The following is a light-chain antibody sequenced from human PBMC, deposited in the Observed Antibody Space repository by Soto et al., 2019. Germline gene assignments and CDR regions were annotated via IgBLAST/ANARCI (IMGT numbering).Light chain of an antibody. V-gene: IGKV1-39*01. CDR2: AAS. CDR1: QTIGKY. CDR3: QQSYSTHTWT. J-gene: IGKJ1*01. Sequence: DIQMTQSPSSLYASVGDRVTIICRASQTIGKYLNWYQQKPGKAPKLLIYAASSLQSGVPSRFSGSGSGTDFTLTISSLKPEDFANYYCQQSYSTHTWTFGQGTKVDIK.